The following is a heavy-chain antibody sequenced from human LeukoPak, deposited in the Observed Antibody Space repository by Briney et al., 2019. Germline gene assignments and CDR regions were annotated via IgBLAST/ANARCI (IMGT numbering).Heavy chain of an antibody. CDR3: ATRPRRDGYKNFDY. D-gene: IGHD5-24*01. J-gene: IGHJ4*02. CDR2: IIPIFGTA. Sequence: SVKVSCRASGGTFSSYAISWVRQAPGQGLEWMGGIIPIFGTANYAQKFQGRVTITADESTSTAYMELSSLRSEDTAVYYCATRPRRDGYKNFDYWGQGTLVTVSS. V-gene: IGHV1-69*01. CDR1: GGTFSSYA.